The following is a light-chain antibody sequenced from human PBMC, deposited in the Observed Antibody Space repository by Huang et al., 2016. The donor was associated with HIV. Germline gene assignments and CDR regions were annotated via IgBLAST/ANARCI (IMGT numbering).Light chain of an antibody. CDR3: QQFDNFLLT. J-gene: IGKJ4*01. Sequence: AIQLTQSPSSLSASVGDRVTITCRASQDISSALAWYQQKPGKDPKLLIYDASTLESGVPSRFSGSGSGTDFTLTISSLQPEDFATYYCQQFDNFLLTFGGGTKVEIE. CDR1: QDISSA. V-gene: IGKV1D-13*01. CDR2: DAS.